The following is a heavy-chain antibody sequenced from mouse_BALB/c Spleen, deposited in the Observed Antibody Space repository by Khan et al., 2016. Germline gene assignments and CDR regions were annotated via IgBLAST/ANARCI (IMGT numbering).Heavy chain of an antibody. Sequence: EVQLQESGPDLVKPSQSLSLTCTVTGYSITSGYSWHWIRQFPGNKLEWMGYIPYSGSTNYNPSLKSRISITRDTSENQFFLQLNSVTTEDTDTDYCASYGNYVGTWWYFDVWGPGTTVTVSS. V-gene: IGHV3-1*02. CDR1: GYSITSGYS. CDR3: ASYGNYVGTWWYFDV. J-gene: IGHJ1*01. CDR2: IPYSGST. D-gene: IGHD2-1*01.